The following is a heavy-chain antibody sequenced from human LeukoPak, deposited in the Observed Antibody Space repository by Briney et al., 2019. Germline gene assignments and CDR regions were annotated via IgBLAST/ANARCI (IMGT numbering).Heavy chain of an antibody. D-gene: IGHD6-19*01. Sequence: GRSLRLSCAASGFTFTTYGMHWVRQAPGKGLEWVAFIWYDGSNKNYADSVRGRFSICRDNSKNTLYLQMNSLGAEDTAIYYCVGEPPNSGWAFACWGQGILVTVSS. CDR3: VGEPPNSGWAFAC. CDR1: GFTFTTYG. CDR2: IWYDGSNK. V-gene: IGHV3-33*01. J-gene: IGHJ4*02.